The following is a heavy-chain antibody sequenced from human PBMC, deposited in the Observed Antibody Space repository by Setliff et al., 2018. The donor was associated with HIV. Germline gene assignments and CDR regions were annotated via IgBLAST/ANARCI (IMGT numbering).Heavy chain of an antibody. V-gene: IGHV3-49*04. CDR2: IRSKAYGGTT. CDR3: TRVGIVALVFDY. D-gene: IGHD1-26*01. J-gene: IGHJ4*02. CDR1: GFTFGDYA. Sequence: LRLSCTASGFTFGDYAMSWVRQAPGKGLEWVGFIRSKAYGGTTEYAASVKGRFTISRDDSKSIAYLQMNSLKTEDTAVYYCTRVGIVALVFDYWGQGTLVTVSA.